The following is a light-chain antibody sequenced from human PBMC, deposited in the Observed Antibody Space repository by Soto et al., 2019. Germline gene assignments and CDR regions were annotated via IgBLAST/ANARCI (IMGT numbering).Light chain of an antibody. CDR2: EVS. V-gene: IGLV2-14*01. Sequence: QSALTQPASVSGSPGQSITISCTGTSSDVGGYNCVSWHQQHPGKAPKLMIYEVSDRPSGVSNRFSGSKSGNTASLTISGLQAEDEADYFCSSYTSSSHFVFGTGTKVTVL. CDR3: SSYTSSSHFV. CDR1: SSDVGGYNC. J-gene: IGLJ1*01.